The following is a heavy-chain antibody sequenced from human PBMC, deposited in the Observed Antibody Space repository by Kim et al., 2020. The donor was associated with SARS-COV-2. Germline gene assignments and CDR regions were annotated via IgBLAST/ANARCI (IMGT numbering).Heavy chain of an antibody. D-gene: IGHD3-10*01. CDR3: AGGQDVDSRRYGGMEV. V-gene: IGHV4-34*01. CDR1: GGSFNDYY. CDR2: INHSGST. Sequence: SETLSLTCAVYGGSFNDYYWSWIRQPPGKGLEWIGEINHSGSTNYNPSLKSRVIMSVDTSKNQFSLKLSSVTAADTAVYYCAGGQDVDSRRYGGMEVWGQGTXVTVSS. J-gene: IGHJ6*02.